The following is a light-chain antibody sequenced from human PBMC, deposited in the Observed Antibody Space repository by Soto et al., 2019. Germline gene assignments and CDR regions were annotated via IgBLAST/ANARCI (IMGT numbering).Light chain of an antibody. J-gene: IGKJ3*01. CDR1: QTVTNNY. V-gene: IGKV3-20*01. CDR2: GTF. Sequence: EIVLTQSPGTLSLSPGERATLSCRASQTVTNNYLAWYQQKPGQAPRLLIYGTFTRATGIPYRFSGSGSGTDFTLTIARLEPEDFPVYYCQQYGKPYQFTFGPAPRVDIK. CDR3: QQYGKPYQFT.